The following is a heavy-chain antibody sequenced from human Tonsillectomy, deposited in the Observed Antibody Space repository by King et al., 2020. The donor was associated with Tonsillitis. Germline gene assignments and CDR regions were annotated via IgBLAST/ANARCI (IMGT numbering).Heavy chain of an antibody. CDR2: IKQDGSEK. CDR1: GFTFGSYW. J-gene: IGHJ2*01. Sequence: VQLVESGGGLVQPGGSLRLSCAASGFTFGSYWMSWVRQAPGKGLEWVANIKQDGSEKYYVDSVKGRFTISRDNAKNSLYLQMNSLRAEDTAVYYCARDAGVRGYFDLWGRGTLVTVSS. CDR3: ARDAGVRGYFDL. V-gene: IGHV3-7*03. D-gene: IGHD7-27*01.